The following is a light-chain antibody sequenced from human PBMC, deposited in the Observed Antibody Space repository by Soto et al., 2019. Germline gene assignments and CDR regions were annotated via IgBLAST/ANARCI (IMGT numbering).Light chain of an antibody. J-gene: IGKJ2*01. CDR3: HQYNSYSPYT. Sequence: GERVIITCRASQTISYSLAWYQQKPGQAPKLLIYDESSLESGVPSRFSGSGSGTEFTLTISSLQPDDFATYYCHQYNSYSPYTFGQGTKLEIK. CDR2: DES. V-gene: IGKV1-5*01. CDR1: QTISYS.